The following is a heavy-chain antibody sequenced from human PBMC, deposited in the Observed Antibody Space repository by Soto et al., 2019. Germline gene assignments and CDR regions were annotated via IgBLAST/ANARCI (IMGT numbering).Heavy chain of an antibody. CDR2: INPNSGGT. CDR3: ARGDYDTSGGAFDI. Sequence: ASVKVSCKASGYTFTGYYMHWVRQAPGQGLEWMGWINPNSGGTNYAQKFQGRVTMTRDTSISTAYMELSRLRSDDTAVYYCARGDYDTSGGAFDIWGQGTMVTVSS. J-gene: IGHJ3*02. V-gene: IGHV1-2*02. D-gene: IGHD3-22*01. CDR1: GYTFTGYY.